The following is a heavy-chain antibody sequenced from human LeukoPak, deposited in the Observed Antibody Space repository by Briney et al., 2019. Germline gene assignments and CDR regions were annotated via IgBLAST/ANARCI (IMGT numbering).Heavy chain of an antibody. CDR3: ARALGYCSGGSCYGGLDLAFDI. D-gene: IGHD2-15*01. J-gene: IGHJ3*02. V-gene: IGHV4-38-2*02. Sequence: SETLSLTCTVSGYSISSGYYWGWIRQPPGKGLEWIGSIYYSGSTYYNPSLKSRVTISVDTSKNQFSLKLSSVTAADTAVYYCARALGYCSGGSCYGGLDLAFDIWGQGTMVTVSS. CDR1: GYSISSGYY. CDR2: IYYSGST.